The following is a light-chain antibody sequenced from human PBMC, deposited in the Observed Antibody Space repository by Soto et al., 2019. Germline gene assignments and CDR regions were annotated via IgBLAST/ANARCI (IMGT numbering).Light chain of an antibody. CDR2: DAS. CDR3: QQRSNWPTIT. V-gene: IGKV3-11*01. Sequence: EIVFTQSPATLSLSPGERATFSCRASQSVSSDLVWYQQRPGQAPRLLIHDASHRADGIPARFSGSGFGTDLTLTISSLEPEDAAVYYCQQRSNWPTITFGQGTRLEIK. CDR1: QSVSSD. J-gene: IGKJ5*01.